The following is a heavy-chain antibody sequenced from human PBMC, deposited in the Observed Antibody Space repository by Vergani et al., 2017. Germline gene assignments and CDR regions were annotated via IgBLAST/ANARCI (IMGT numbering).Heavy chain of an antibody. V-gene: IGHV4-4*01. CDR3: ARTESFILRYFHWAL. J-gene: IGHJ4*02. CDR1: GGSISSSNW. D-gene: IGHD3-9*01. CDR2: IFPSGST. Sequence: QVQLQESGPGLVKPPGTLSLTCAVSGGSISSSNWWSWVRQPPGKGLEWIGEIFPSGSTNYNPSLKSRVTISVDKSKNQFSLEVTSVTAADTAIYFCARTESFILRYFHWALWGQGTLVTVSS.